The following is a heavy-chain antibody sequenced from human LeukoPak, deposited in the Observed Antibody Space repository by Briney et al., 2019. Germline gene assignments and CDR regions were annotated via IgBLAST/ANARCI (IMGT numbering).Heavy chain of an antibody. CDR1: GYSISSGYY. Sequence: SETLSLTCTVSGYSISSGYYWGWIRQPPGKGLEWIGSIYHSGSTYYNPSLKSRVTISVDTSKNQFSLELSSVTAADTAVYFCAREDYDILTARYSWLDPWGQGTLVTVSS. J-gene: IGHJ5*02. D-gene: IGHD3-9*01. V-gene: IGHV4-38-2*02. CDR2: IYHSGST. CDR3: AREDYDILTARYSWLDP.